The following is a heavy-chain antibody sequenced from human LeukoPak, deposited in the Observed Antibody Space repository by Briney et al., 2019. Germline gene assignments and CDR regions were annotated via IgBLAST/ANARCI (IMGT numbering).Heavy chain of an antibody. CDR1: GFTFSSYS. CDR2: ITSSSSYI. Sequence: GGSLRLSCAASGFTFSSYSMNWVRQAPGKGLQWVSSITSSSSYIYYADSVKGRFTISRDNAKNSLYLQMNSLRAEDTAVYYCARILGERWLNNWFDPWGQGTLVTVSS. D-gene: IGHD5-24*01. CDR3: ARILGERWLNNWFDP. J-gene: IGHJ5*02. V-gene: IGHV3-21*01.